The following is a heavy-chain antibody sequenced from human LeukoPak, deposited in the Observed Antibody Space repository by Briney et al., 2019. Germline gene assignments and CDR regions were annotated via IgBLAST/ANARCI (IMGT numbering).Heavy chain of an antibody. CDR2: LSDDSRRI. D-gene: IGHD6-13*01. Sequence: GGSLRLSCTASGFTFGDYAMSWIRQAPGKGLEWVSSLSDDSRRIYYADSVKGRFSISRDNSRNTLYLQLNSLRAEDTAIYYCAKEIDSSWQDWGQGTLVTVSS. J-gene: IGHJ4*02. CDR3: AKEIDSSWQD. V-gene: IGHV3-23*01. CDR1: GFTFGDYA.